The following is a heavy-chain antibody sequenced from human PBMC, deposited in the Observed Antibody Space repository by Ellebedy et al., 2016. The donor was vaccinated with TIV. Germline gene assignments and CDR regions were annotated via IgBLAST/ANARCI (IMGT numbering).Heavy chain of an antibody. V-gene: IGHV3-48*02. CDR1: GFIFNSYS. CDR2: ISSSTSAI. CDR3: VRAINYYYGLDV. J-gene: IGHJ6*02. Sequence: GESLKISCAASGFIFNSYSMTWVRQASGKGLEWVSYISSSTSAIYYADSVRGRFTISRDNGRNSLYLQMNSLRDEDTAVYYCVRAINYYYGLDVWGQGTAVTVSS.